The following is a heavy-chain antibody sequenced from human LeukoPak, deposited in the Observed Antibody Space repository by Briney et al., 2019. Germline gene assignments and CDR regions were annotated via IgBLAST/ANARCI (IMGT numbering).Heavy chain of an antibody. Sequence: SETLSLTCTVSGGSIISNTYCWGWIRQPPGKGLEWIGSFCYSGSTYYNPSLKSRVTISVDTSKNQFSLKLSSVTAADTAVYYCARHSYGDYSYYYYYMDVWGKGTTVTISS. D-gene: IGHD4-17*01. V-gene: IGHV4-39*01. CDR3: ARHSYGDYSYYYYYMDV. CDR2: FCYSGST. J-gene: IGHJ6*03. CDR1: GGSIISNTYC.